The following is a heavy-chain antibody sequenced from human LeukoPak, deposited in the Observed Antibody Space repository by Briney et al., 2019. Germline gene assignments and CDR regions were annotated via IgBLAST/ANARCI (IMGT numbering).Heavy chain of an antibody. V-gene: IGHV3-23*01. CDR2: ISGSGGST. J-gene: IGHJ4*02. D-gene: IGHD2-15*01. CDR3: AKVDRYCSGGSCYGFDY. CDR1: GFTFSSYA. Sequence: GGSLRLSCAASGFTFSSYAMSWVRQAPGKGLEWVSAISGSGGSTYYADSVKGRFTISRDKSKNTLYLQMNSLRAEDTAVYYCAKVDRYCSGGSCYGFDYWGQGTLVTVSS.